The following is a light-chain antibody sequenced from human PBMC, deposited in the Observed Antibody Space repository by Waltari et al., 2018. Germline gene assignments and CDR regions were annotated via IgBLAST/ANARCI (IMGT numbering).Light chain of an antibody. CDR2: EVS. J-gene: IGLJ1*01. Sequence: QSALTQPASASGSPGQSITLSRTGTSTDVVAYNFVSWYQQHPGKAPHLIIYEVSERPPGVSNRFSGSKSDNTASLTISGLQAEDEADYYCSSYTTSTAPGVFGAGTKVTVL. CDR3: SSYTTSTAPGV. CDR1: STDVVAYNF. V-gene: IGLV2-14*01.